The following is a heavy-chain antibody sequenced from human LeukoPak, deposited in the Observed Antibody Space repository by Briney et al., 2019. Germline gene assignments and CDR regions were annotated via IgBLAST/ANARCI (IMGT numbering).Heavy chain of an antibody. CDR2: INHSGNT. V-gene: IGHV4-34*01. J-gene: IGHJ6*03. CDR1: GVSFSGYY. Sequence: SETLSLTCAVYGVSFSGYYWSWIRQPPGKGLEWIGEINHSGNTNYNPSLKSRVTISVDTSKNQFSLKLSSVTAADTAVYYCARGRGPSDYDFWSGRYYMDVWGKGTTVTVSS. CDR3: ARGRGPSDYDFWSGRYYMDV. D-gene: IGHD3-3*01.